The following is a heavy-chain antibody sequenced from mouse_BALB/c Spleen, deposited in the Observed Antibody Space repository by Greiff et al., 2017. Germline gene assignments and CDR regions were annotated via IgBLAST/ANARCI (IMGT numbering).Heavy chain of an antibody. Sequence: VKLVESGPGLVAPSQSLSITCTVSGFSLTSYGVHWVRQPPGKGLEWLGVIWAGGSTNYNSALMSRLSISKDNSKSQVFLKMNSLQTDDTAMYYCARSLTGAYYYAMDYWGQGTSVTVSS. V-gene: IGHV2-9*02. CDR2: IWAGGST. CDR1: GFSLTSYG. CDR3: ARSLTGAYYYAMDY. D-gene: IGHD4-1*01. J-gene: IGHJ4*01.